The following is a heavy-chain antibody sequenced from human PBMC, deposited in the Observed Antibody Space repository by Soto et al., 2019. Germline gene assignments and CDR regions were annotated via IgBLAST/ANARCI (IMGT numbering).Heavy chain of an antibody. CDR2: IKWDASEK. CDR3: ARESGYGSGASVNQYLDY. V-gene: IGHV3-7*01. CDR1: GFTFGYYL. J-gene: IGHJ4*01. Sequence: GGSLRLSCAASGFTFGYYLMSWVRQAPGKGLEWLATIKWDASEKKYVDSVKGRFTMSRDNAKNSVYLQMDSLRAEDTAVYYCARESGYGSGASVNQYLDYWGHGTLVTVSS. D-gene: IGHD3-10*01.